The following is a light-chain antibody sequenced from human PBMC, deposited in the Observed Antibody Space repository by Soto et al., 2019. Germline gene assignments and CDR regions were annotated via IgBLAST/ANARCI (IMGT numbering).Light chain of an antibody. J-gene: IGKJ5*01. Sequence: DIVLTQSPATLSLSPGERASLSCRASQSVSSYLAWYQHKPGQAPRLLMYNASSRATGIPARFSGTGSGTDFTLTINNLEPEDFAVYYCQVRTNWSIAFGRGTRLEIK. V-gene: IGKV3-11*01. CDR2: NAS. CDR3: QVRTNWSIA. CDR1: QSVSSY.